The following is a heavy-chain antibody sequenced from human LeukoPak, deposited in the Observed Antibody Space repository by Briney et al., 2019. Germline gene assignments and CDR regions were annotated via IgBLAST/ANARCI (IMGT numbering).Heavy chain of an antibody. Sequence: PGGSLRLSCAGSGFIFSDFYINSIRQSPGKGLEWLAYISPDGSYTTYGDSVKGRFVISRDNAKNSVSLQMNSLRVEDTAVYFCASDQVSGVFDYWGQGARVTVS. J-gene: IGHJ4*02. CDR3: ASDQVSGVFDY. CDR2: ISPDGSYT. D-gene: IGHD5/OR15-5a*01. CDR1: GFIFSDFY. V-gene: IGHV3-11*05.